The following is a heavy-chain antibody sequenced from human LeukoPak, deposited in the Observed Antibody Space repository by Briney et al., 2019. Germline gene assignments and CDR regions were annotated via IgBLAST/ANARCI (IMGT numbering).Heavy chain of an antibody. CDR3: ASTVTTLFDY. Sequence: GGSPRLSCAASGFTFSDYYMSWVRQAPGKGLVWVSRISSDGSSTSYADSVKGRFTISRDNAKNTLYLQMNSLRADDTAVYYCASTVTTLFDYWGQGTLVTVSS. D-gene: IGHD4-17*01. V-gene: IGHV3-74*01. CDR1: GFTFSDYY. CDR2: ISSDGSST. J-gene: IGHJ4*02.